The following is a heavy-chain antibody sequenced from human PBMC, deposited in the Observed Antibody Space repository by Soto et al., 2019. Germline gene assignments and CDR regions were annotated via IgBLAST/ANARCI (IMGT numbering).Heavy chain of an antibody. D-gene: IGHD4-17*01. CDR2: FYYSGST. V-gene: IGHV4-59*01. Sequence: QVQLQESGPGLVKPSETLSLTCTVSSGSIINYYWSWIRQPPGKGLEWFGFFYYSGSTNYNSFLRCRVTMSVDMSRWQLSLKLNSVTAADTPVYSCASRLTLATTTGDAFDLWGQGTMVTVSS. CDR3: ASRLTLATTTGDAFDL. CDR1: SGSIINYY. J-gene: IGHJ3*01.